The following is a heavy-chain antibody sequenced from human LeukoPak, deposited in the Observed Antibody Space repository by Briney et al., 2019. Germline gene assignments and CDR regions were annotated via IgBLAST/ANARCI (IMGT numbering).Heavy chain of an antibody. CDR2: VYSSGST. CDR1: GASISTYF. CDR3: ARPYGDYDAFDI. J-gene: IGHJ3*02. Sequence: PSETLSLTCTVSGASISTYFWSWIRQPPGKGLEWIGYVYSSGSTNYNPSLKSRVTISVDTAKNQFSLKLSSVTAADTAVYYCARPYGDYDAFDIWGQGTMVTVSS. V-gene: IGHV4-4*08. D-gene: IGHD4-17*01.